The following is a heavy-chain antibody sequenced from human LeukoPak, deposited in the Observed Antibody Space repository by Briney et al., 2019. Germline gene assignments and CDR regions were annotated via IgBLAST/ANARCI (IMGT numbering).Heavy chain of an antibody. J-gene: IGHJ4*02. V-gene: IGHV4-39*07. CDR1: GGSTSSSSYY. CDR2: IYHSGST. Sequence: SETLSLTCIVSGGSTSSSSYYWGWIRQPPGKGLEWIGSIYHSGSTYYNPSLKSRVTISVDTSKNQFSLNLSSVTAADTAVYYCARGVARSSKFHFSYYFDYWGQGTLVTVSS. D-gene: IGHD6-6*01. CDR3: ARGVARSSKFHFSYYFDY.